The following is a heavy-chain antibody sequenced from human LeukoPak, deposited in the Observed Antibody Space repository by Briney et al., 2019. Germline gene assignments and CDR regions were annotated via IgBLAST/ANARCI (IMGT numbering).Heavy chain of an antibody. Sequence: ASVKVSCKASGYTFTGYYIHWVRQAPGQGREWMGWINPDRGGTKSAQKFQGRVTMTRDTSISTAYMELSSLRSDDTALYYCARGGEWLGYINYWGQGTLVTVSS. CDR2: INPDRGGT. V-gene: IGHV1-2*02. D-gene: IGHD5-12*01. CDR1: GYTFTGYY. CDR3: ARGGEWLGYINY. J-gene: IGHJ4*02.